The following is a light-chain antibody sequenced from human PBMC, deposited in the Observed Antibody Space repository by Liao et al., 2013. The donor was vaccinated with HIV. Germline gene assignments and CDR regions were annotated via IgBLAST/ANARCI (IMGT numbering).Light chain of an antibody. CDR1: RLGDKY. V-gene: IGLV3-1*01. CDR3: QAWDSSTYV. Sequence: SYELTQSPSVSVSPGQTATITCSGDRLGDKYVCWYQQKPGQSPVLVIYQDTRRPSGIPERFSGSNSGNTATLTISGTQAMDEADYYCQAWDSSTYVFGTGTKVSVL. J-gene: IGLJ1*01. CDR2: QDT.